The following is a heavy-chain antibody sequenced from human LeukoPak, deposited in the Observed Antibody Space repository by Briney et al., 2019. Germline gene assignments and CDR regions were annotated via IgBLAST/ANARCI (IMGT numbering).Heavy chain of an antibody. J-gene: IGHJ6*03. V-gene: IGHV4-34*01. CDR3: ARGRNSSSSDYYYYYMDV. CDR1: GGSFSGYY. D-gene: IGHD6-6*01. Sequence: PSETLSLTCAVYGGSFSGYYWSWIRQPPGKGLEWIGEINHSGSTNYNPSLKSRVTISVDTSKNQFSLKLSSVTAADTAVYYCARGRNSSSSDYYYYYMDVWGKGTTVTVSS. CDR2: INHSGST.